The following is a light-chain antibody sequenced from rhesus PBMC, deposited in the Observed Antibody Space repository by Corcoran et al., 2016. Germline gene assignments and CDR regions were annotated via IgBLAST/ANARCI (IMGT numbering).Light chain of an antibody. J-gene: IGKJ2*01. Sequence: DIQMTQSPSSLSASVGDRVTITCRASENVNKYLNWYQQKPGKAPKLLIYKASTLQSGVPSRFSGSGAGTDYTFTISSLQPEYVATYYCQHGYGTPYSLGQGTKVEIK. CDR3: QHGYGTPYS. CDR2: KAS. V-gene: IGKV1-74*01. CDR1: ENVNKY.